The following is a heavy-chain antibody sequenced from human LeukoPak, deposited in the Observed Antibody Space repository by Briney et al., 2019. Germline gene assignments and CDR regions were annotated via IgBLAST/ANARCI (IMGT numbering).Heavy chain of an antibody. CDR3: ARDGPYYYGSGSSPNNNWFDP. J-gene: IGHJ5*02. Sequence: SETLSLTCSVSGGSISSTSCYWGWISQPPGKGLVSNGGIYYSGSTYDNPSLKSLVTISVDTSKNQFSLKLSSVTAADTAVYYCARDGPYYYGSGSSPNNNWFDPWGQGTLVTVSS. D-gene: IGHD3-10*01. CDR1: GGSISSTSCY. V-gene: IGHV4-39*07. CDR2: IYYSGST.